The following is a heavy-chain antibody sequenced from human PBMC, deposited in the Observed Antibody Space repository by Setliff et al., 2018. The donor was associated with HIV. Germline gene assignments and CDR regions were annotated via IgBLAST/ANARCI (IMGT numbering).Heavy chain of an antibody. D-gene: IGHD5-18*01. Sequence: SETLSLTCAVYGGSFSGYYWSWIRQPPGKGLEWIGEINHSGSTNYNPSLKSRVTISVDTSKNQFSLKLSSVTAADTAVYYCARGAGGYSYGWGTLGAFDIWGQGTMVIVSS. J-gene: IGHJ3*02. CDR1: GGSFSGYY. CDR2: INHSGST. V-gene: IGHV4-34*01. CDR3: ARGAGGYSYGWGTLGAFDI.